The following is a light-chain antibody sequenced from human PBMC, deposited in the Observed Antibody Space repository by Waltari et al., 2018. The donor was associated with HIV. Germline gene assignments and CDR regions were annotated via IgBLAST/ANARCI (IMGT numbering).Light chain of an antibody. CDR2: WAS. V-gene: IGKV4-1*01. J-gene: IGKJ1*01. CDR1: QSVLYSSNSKNY. Sequence: DIVMTQPADSLAVALGERATINCKSSQSVLYSSNSKNYLAWYQKKPGQTPKLLINWASTRESGVPGRFSGSGSGTNFTLTINNLQAEDVAVYFCLQFYGALWTFGQGTKVEIK. CDR3: LQFYGALWT.